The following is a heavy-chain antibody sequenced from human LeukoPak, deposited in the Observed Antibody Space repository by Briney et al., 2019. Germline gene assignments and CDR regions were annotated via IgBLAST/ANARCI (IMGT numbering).Heavy chain of an antibody. J-gene: IGHJ6*03. CDR2: IYHSGST. D-gene: IGHD4-11*01. CDR1: GGSISSGGYS. Sequence: SQTLPLTCAVSGGSISSGGYSWSWIRQPPGKGLEWIGYIYHSGSTYYNPSLKSRVTISVDTSKNQFSLKLSSVTAADTAVYYCARLYSNFDYYMDVWDKGATVTVSS. CDR3: ARLYSNFDYYMDV. V-gene: IGHV4-30-2*02.